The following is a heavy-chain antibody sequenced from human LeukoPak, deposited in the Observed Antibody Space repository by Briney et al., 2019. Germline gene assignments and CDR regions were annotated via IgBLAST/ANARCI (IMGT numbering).Heavy chain of an antibody. CDR3: AREITMVRGVAY. CDR2: ISGSGGST. Sequence: PGGSLRLSCAASGFTFSSYAMSWVRQAPGKGLEGVSAISGSGGSTYYADSVKGRFTISRDNSKNTLYLQMNSLRAEDTAVYYCAREITMVRGVAYWGQGTLVTVSS. V-gene: IGHV3-23*01. J-gene: IGHJ4*02. CDR1: GFTFSSYA. D-gene: IGHD3-10*01.